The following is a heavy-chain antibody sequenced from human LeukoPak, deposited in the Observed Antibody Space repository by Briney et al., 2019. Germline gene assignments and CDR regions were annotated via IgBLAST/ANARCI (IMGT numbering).Heavy chain of an antibody. V-gene: IGHV4-31*03. CDR2: IYYSGST. Sequence: SSETLSLTCTVSGGSISSGGYYWSWLRQHPGKGLEWIGYIYYSGSTYYNPSLKSRVTISVDTSKNQFSLKLSSVTAADTAVYYCARDTAMARFDYWGQGTLVTVSS. CDR1: GGSISSGGYY. D-gene: IGHD5-18*01. J-gene: IGHJ4*02. CDR3: ARDTAMARFDY.